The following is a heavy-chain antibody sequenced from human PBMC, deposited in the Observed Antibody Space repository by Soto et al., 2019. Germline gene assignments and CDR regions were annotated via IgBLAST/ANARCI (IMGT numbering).Heavy chain of an antibody. V-gene: IGHV3-48*03. J-gene: IGHJ6*02. Sequence: PGGSLRLSCAASGSTFRSSEMHWVRQAPGKGLEWVSYISKSSSVIYYADSVKGRFTISRDNAKNLLYLQMNSLRAEDPAVYFCASVTLRFSYCIDVLGQGTTDAVSS. D-gene: IGHD3-3*01. CDR2: ISKSSSVI. CDR3: ASVTLRFSYCIDV. CDR1: GSTFRSSE.